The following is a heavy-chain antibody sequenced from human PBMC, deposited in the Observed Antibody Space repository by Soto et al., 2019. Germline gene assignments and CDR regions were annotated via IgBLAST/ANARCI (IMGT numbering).Heavy chain of an antibody. CDR1: GGSIDRSNYY. CDR2: TYYNGNA. CDR3: ARHFVAVVIKGWGY. D-gene: IGHD3-10*01. V-gene: IGHV4-39*01. Sequence: PSETLSLTFNVSGGSIDRSNYYWDWLRQPPGKGLEWIGTTYYNGNAYYNPSLRSRVSMSVDTSKNQFSLKLISVTAADTAVYYCARHFVAVVIKGWGYWGQGKLVTVS. J-gene: IGHJ4*02.